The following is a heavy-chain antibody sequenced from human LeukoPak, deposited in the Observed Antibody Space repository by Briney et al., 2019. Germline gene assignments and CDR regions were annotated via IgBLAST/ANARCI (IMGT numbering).Heavy chain of an antibody. CDR2: MNPNSGDT. CDR1: GYTFTSYE. Sequence: ASVKVSCKASGYTFTSYEINWVRQATGHGLEWMGWMNPNSGDTAYAQKFQGRITMTRSTSITTAYMELSGLRSDDTAVYYCARGLGSYDSSELTWPMISFWGQGTRVTVSS. CDR3: ARGLGSYDSSELTWPMISF. V-gene: IGHV1-8*01. D-gene: IGHD3-22*01. J-gene: IGHJ4*02.